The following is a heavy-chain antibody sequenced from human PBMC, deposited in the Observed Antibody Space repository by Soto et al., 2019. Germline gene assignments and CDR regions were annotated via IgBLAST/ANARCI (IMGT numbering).Heavy chain of an antibody. J-gene: IGHJ4*02. CDR1: GFTFSGYN. CDR3: ARDVGGRLPSYFDN. CDR2: ISSSGTYT. Sequence: EVHLVESGGGLVKSGGSLRLSCAASGFTFSGYNLNWVRQAPGKGPEWASFISSSGTYTYFADSVKGRFTISRDNAKNSLYLQMNSLRAEDTAMYYCARDVGGRLPSYFDNWGQGTLVTVFS. V-gene: IGHV3-21*01. D-gene: IGHD2-15*01.